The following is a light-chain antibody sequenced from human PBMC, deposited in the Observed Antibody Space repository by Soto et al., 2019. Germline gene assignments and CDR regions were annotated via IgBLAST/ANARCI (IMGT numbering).Light chain of an antibody. Sequence: QSVLTQPASVSGSPGQSITISCTGTSSDVGSYNLVSWYQQHPGKAPKLMIYEGSKRPSGVSNRFSGSKSGNTASLTISGLQPEEEADYYCCSYAGSSIHVVFGRGTKLTVL. CDR1: SSDVGSYNL. J-gene: IGLJ2*01. CDR2: EGS. V-gene: IGLV2-23*01. CDR3: CSYAGSSIHVV.